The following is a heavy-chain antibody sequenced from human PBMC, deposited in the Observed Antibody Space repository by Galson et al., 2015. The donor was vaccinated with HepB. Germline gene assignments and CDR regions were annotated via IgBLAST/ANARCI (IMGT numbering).Heavy chain of an antibody. Sequence: SVTVSCKASGGTFSRYAISWVRQAPGQGLEWMGGIIPIFGTANYAQKFQGRVTITADESTRTAYMELSSLKSEDTAVYYCARGYDSGSYYYHYWGQGTLVTVSS. CDR1: GGTFSRYA. D-gene: IGHD3-10*01. CDR3: ARGYDSGSYYYHY. V-gene: IGHV1-69*13. J-gene: IGHJ4*02. CDR2: IIPIFGTA.